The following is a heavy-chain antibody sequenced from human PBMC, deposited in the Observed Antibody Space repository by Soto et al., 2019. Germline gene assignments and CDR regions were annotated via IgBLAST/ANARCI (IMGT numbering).Heavy chain of an antibody. Sequence: SETLSLTCAVYGGSFSGYYWSWIRQPPGKGLEWIGEINHSGSTNYNPSLKSRVTISVDTSKNQFSLKLSSVTAADTAVYYCARIQVRTTVTTLYYFDYRGQGTLVTVSS. CDR1: GGSFSGYY. J-gene: IGHJ4*02. V-gene: IGHV4-34*01. D-gene: IGHD4-17*01. CDR3: ARIQVRTTVTTLYYFDY. CDR2: INHSGST.